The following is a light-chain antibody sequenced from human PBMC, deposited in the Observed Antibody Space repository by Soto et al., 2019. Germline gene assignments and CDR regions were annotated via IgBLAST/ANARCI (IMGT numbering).Light chain of an antibody. CDR2: GNS. J-gene: IGLJ2*01. V-gene: IGLV1-40*01. Sequence: QSVLTQPPSVSGDPGQRVTISCTGSSSNIRAGYDVHWYKQIPGTAPKLLIYGNSNRPSGVPDRFSGSKSGTSASLAITGLQAEDEADYYCQSYASSLSVVFGGGTKLTVL. CDR3: QSYASSLSVV. CDR1: SSNIRAGYD.